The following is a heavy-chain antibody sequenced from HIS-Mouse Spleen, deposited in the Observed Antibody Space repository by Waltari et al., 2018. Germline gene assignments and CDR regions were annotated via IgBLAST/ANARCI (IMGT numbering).Heavy chain of an antibody. Sequence: QMQLQQWGAGLLKPSETLSLTCAVYGGSFSGYYWRWTRQPPGKGLEWIGEINHSGSTNYNPSLKSRVTISVDTSKNQFSLKLSSVTAADTAVYYCARENSSSWYYFDYWGQGTLVTVSS. CDR3: ARENSSSWYYFDY. CDR2: INHSGST. V-gene: IGHV4-34*01. CDR1: GGSFSGYY. J-gene: IGHJ4*02. D-gene: IGHD6-13*01.